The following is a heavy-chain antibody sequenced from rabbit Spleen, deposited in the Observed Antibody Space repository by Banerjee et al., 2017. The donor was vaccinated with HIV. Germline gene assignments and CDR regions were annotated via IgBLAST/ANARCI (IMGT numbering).Heavy chain of an antibody. CDR1: GFSFSARDV. CDR3: ARDLASVVGWNFNL. D-gene: IGHD3-1*01. CDR2: INTYTGKP. Sequence: QEQLVESGGGLVKPEGSLTLACKASGFSFSARDVMCWVRQAPGKGLQWIACINTYTGKPVYATWPKGRFTISRTSSTTVTLQMTSLTAADTATYFCARDLASVVGWNFNLWGQGTLVTVS. V-gene: IGHV1S45*01. J-gene: IGHJ4*01.